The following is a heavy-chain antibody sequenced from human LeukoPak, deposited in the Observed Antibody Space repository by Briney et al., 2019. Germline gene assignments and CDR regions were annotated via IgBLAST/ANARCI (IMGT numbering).Heavy chain of an antibody. CDR1: GFTVSSNY. V-gene: IGHV3-53*01. CDR3: ARDALHCSGGSCYSGDAFDI. Sequence: GGSLRLSCAASGFTVSSNYMSWVRQAPGKGLEWVSVIYSGGSTYYADSVKGRFTIFRDNSKNTLYLQMNSLRAEDTAVYYCARDALHCSGGSCYSGDAFDIWGQGTMVTVSS. J-gene: IGHJ3*02. D-gene: IGHD2-15*01. CDR2: IYSGGST.